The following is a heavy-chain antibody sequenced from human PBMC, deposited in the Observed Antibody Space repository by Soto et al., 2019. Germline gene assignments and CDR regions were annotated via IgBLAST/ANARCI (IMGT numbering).Heavy chain of an antibody. CDR2: VYYSGSS. V-gene: IGHV4-39*02. J-gene: IGHJ4*02. Sequence: PSETLSLTCAVSGGSIDNSTYYWGWIRQPPGKGLEWIGSVYYSGSSYYSPSLKSRVTMSVDSSKNHFSLILDSVTAADTAVYYCVSINAGGWYYFDYWGQGILVTAPQ. CDR3: VSINAGGWYYFDY. D-gene: IGHD6-19*01. CDR1: GGSIDNSTYY.